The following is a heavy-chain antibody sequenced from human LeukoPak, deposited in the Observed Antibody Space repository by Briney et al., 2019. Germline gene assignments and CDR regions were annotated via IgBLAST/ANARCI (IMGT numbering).Heavy chain of an antibody. CDR2: IYTSGST. J-gene: IGHJ5*02. CDR3: AIDRGLAKSQPSGWFDP. CDR1: GGSISSYY. D-gene: IGHD3-10*01. V-gene: IGHV4-4*07. Sequence: PSETLSLTCTVSGGSISSYYWSWIRQPAGKRLEWIGRIYTSGSTNYNPSPKSRVTMSVDTSKNQFSLKLSSVTAAATAVYYCAIDRGLAKSQPSGWFDPWGQGTLVTVSS.